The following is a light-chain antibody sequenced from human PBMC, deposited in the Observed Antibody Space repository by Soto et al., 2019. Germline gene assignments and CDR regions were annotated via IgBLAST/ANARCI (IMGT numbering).Light chain of an antibody. J-gene: IGKJ1*01. CDR1: QSVSSSY. V-gene: IGKV3-20*01. CDR3: QQYHTPPRT. Sequence: EIRLSQPPGTLALSPGERATLSCRASQSVSSSYIAWYQQKPGQAPRLLIYGASSRATGIPDRFNGSGSGTDFTLTISRLEPEDFAVYYCQQYHTPPRTFGQGTMV. CDR2: GAS.